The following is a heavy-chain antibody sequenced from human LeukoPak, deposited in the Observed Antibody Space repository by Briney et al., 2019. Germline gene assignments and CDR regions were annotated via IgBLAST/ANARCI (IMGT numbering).Heavy chain of an antibody. D-gene: IGHD4-23*01. CDR1: GHSLAELA. Sequence: ASVTVSCKVSGHSLAELATHWVRQAPGKGLEWVGGFDPEEGETFYAQEVLGRVSMTEDTSTDTAYMELSSLTSEDTAVYYCAILPLTVVTPLDVWGQGTTVTVSS. CDR3: AILPLTVVTPLDV. CDR2: FDPEEGET. V-gene: IGHV1-24*01. J-gene: IGHJ6*02.